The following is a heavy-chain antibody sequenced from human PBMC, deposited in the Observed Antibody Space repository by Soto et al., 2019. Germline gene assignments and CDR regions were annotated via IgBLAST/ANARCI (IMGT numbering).Heavy chain of an antibody. CDR2: IFYLGSS. D-gene: IGHD3-3*02. Sequence: SETLSLTCTVSGDSIISSDLYLGCVRQPPGKGLEWIGSIFYLGSSYYNPSLKSRVTMSVDTSKNQFSLRLRSVTAADTALYFCARHSLALRKNNWFDPWGQGIMVTVSS. J-gene: IGHJ5*02. CDR1: GDSIISSDLY. V-gene: IGHV4-39*01. CDR3: ARHSLALRKNNWFDP.